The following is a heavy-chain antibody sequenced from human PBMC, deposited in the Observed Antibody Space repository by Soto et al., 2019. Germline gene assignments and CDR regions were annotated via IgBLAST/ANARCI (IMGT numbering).Heavy chain of an antibody. CDR2: ITRNNDI. Sequence: GSLLIPCAASGCTFSSYSIHWVRQAPGKGLEWVSAITRNNDIYYADSVKGRFTISRDNAQNSVSLQMDSLRAEDTAVYYCAREETAWPLAYGLDVWGQGTTVTVYS. D-gene: IGHD2-21*02. CDR1: GCTFSSYS. CDR3: AREETAWPLAYGLDV. V-gene: IGHV3-21*01. J-gene: IGHJ6*02.